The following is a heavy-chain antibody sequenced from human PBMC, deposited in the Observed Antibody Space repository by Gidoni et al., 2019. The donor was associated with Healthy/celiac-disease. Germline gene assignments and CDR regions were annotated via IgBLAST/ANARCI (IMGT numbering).Heavy chain of an antibody. J-gene: IGHJ6*02. CDR2: IIPSLGIA. CDR3: AREAGDVVVVAATTGSYGMDV. Sequence: QIQLVQSGAEVKKPGSSVKVSCKASGGTFSIYAISWVRQAPGQGLEWMGRIIPSLGIANYAQKFQGRVTITADKSTSTAYMELSSLRSEDTAVYYCAREAGDVVVVAATTGSYGMDVWGQGTTVTVSS. CDR1: GGTFSIYA. V-gene: IGHV1-69*04. D-gene: IGHD2-15*01.